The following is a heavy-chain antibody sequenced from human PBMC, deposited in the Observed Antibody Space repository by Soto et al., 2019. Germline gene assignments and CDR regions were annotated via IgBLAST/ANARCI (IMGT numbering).Heavy chain of an antibody. D-gene: IGHD3-9*01. J-gene: IGHJ4*02. CDR3: ARSRSSSSGAYFDWLFPFDY. CDR2: IIPIFGIA. Sequence: ASVKVSCKASGGTFSSYAISWVRQAPGQGLEWMGGIIPIFGIANYAQKFQGRVTITADKSTSTAYMELSSLRSEDTAVYYCARSRSSSSGAYFDWLFPFDYWGQGTLVTVSS. V-gene: IGHV1-69*10. CDR1: GGTFSSYA.